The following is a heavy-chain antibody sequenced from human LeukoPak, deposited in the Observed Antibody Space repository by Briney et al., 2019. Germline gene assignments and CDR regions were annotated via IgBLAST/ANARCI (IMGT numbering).Heavy chain of an antibody. Sequence: GGPLRLSCAASGFTFSSYAMHWVRQAPGKGLEWVAVISYDGSNKYYADSVKGRFTISRDNSKNTLYLQMNSLRAEDTAVYYCARDLPTMVRGVISGIDYWGQGTLVTVSS. CDR3: ARDLPTMVRGVISGIDY. CDR1: GFTFSSYA. J-gene: IGHJ4*02. V-gene: IGHV3-30*01. D-gene: IGHD3-10*01. CDR2: ISYDGSNK.